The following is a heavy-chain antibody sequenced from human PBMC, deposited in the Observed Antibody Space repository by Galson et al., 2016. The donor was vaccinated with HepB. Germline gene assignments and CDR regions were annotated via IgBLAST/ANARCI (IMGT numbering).Heavy chain of an antibody. J-gene: IGHJ3*02. CDR3: AKNLEVRATTFSAFDI. V-gene: IGHV3-30*18. CDR2: TSYDGSYK. CDR1: GFTFSTYG. D-gene: IGHD1-26*01. Sequence: SLRLSCAASGFTFSTYGIHWVRQAPGKGLEWVAVTSYDGSYKYYADSVMGRSTISRDNSKNTLYLEMDSLRAEDTAVYYCAKNLEVRATTFSAFDIWGQGTMLTVSS.